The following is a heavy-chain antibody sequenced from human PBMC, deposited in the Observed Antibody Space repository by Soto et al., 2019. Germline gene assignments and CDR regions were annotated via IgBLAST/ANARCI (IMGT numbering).Heavy chain of an antibody. CDR2: IKSKTDGGTT. Sequence: EVQLVESGGGLVKPGGSLRLSCTASGFTFSNAWMNWVRQAPGKGLEWVGRIKSKTDGGTTDYAAPVKGRFTISRDDSKNTLYLQMNSLKTEDTAVYYCTTDMAYGVLFDYWGQGTLVTVSS. CDR3: TTDMAYGVLFDY. CDR1: GFTFSNAW. J-gene: IGHJ4*02. D-gene: IGHD4-17*01. V-gene: IGHV3-15*07.